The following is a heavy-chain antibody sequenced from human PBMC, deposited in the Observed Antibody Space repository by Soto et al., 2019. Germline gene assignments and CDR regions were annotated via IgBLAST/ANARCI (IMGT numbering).Heavy chain of an antibody. Sequence: PGGSLRLSCAASGFTFSSYAMHWVRQAPGKGLEWVAVISFDGSNKFYAESVKGRITISRDNSKNTLFLQMNSLRPEDTAVYYCARDMGYSYRTGYGLDVWGQGTTVTVSS. V-gene: IGHV3-30-3*01. CDR3: ARDMGYSYRTGYGLDV. J-gene: IGHJ6*02. CDR1: GFTFSSYA. CDR2: ISFDGSNK. D-gene: IGHD5-18*01.